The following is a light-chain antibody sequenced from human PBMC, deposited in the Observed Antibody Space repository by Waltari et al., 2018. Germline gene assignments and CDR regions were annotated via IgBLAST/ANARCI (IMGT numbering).Light chain of an antibody. J-gene: IGLJ2*01. Sequence: QSALTQPPSASGAPGQPVTISCTGTSSDVGGYKYVSWYQQHPGKAPKLMIYEVSKRPSGVPDRCSGSKSGNTASLAVSGLQAEDEADYYCSSYVGNNNLIFGGGTKLTVL. CDR3: SSYVGNNNLI. CDR1: SSDVGGYKY. CDR2: EVS. V-gene: IGLV2-8*01.